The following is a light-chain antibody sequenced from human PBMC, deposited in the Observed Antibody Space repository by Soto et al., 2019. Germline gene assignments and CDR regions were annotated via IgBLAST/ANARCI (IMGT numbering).Light chain of an antibody. Sequence: DIQVTQSPPTLSASVVDRVTITCRASQTISTWMAWYQQKPGKAPKLLVYDASTLQSGVASRFSGSGPGTEFTLIISGLQPDDSATYYCQQYTNTNNPWMFGQGTKVDIK. V-gene: IGKV1-5*01. CDR1: QTISTW. CDR2: DAS. J-gene: IGKJ1*01. CDR3: QQYTNTNNPWM.